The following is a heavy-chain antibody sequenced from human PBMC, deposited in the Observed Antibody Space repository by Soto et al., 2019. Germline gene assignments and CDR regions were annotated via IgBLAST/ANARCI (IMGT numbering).Heavy chain of an antibody. CDR2: ISSSSSYI. CDR1: GFTFSSYS. CDR3: AREREDYDILTGYYTEVDFDY. D-gene: IGHD3-9*01. Sequence: GGSLRLSCAASGFTFSSYSMNWVRQAPGKGLEWVSSISSSSSYIYYADSVKGRSTISRDNAKNSLYLQMNSLRAEDTAVYYCAREREDYDILTGYYTEVDFDYWGQGTLVTVSS. V-gene: IGHV3-21*01. J-gene: IGHJ4*02.